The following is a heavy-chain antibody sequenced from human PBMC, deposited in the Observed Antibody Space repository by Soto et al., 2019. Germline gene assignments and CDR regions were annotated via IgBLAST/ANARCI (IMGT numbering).Heavy chain of an antibody. CDR2: IIPIFGTA. CDR3: ASGTAMEPSRFDP. J-gene: IGHJ5*02. Sequence: RASVKVSCKASGGTFSSYAISWVRQAPGQGLEWMGGIIPIFGTANYAQKFQGRVTITADESTSTAYMELSSLRSEDTAVYYCASGTAMEPSRFDPWGQGTRVTVAS. CDR1: GGTFSSYA. D-gene: IGHD5-18*01. V-gene: IGHV1-69*13.